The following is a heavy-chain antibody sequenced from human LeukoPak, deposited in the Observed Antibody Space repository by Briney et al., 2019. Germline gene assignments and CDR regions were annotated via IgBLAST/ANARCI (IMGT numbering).Heavy chain of an antibody. V-gene: IGHV3-21*01. CDR3: ARGGLMTVGPVIANPFDY. CDR1: GFSFSSHP. J-gene: IGHJ4*02. CDR2: ISDSSDYI. Sequence: SPGGSLRLSCVASGFSFSSHPMNWVRQAPGKGLEWVSSISDSSDYIYYADSVKGRFTISRDNAKKSLYLQMNSLRAEETAVYYCARGGLMTVGPVIANPFDYWGQGILVTVSS. D-gene: IGHD3-16*02.